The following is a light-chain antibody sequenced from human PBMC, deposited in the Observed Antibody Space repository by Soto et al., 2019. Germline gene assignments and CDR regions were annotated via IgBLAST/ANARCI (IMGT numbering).Light chain of an antibody. V-gene: IGKV1-39*01. Sequence: DIQMTQSPSSLSASVGDRVTITCRASQTLFTYLNWYQHKPGKAPKLLVYDASTLQSGVPSRFSASGSGTDFTLTISNLQPEDFATYYCQQNYITPPFTFGGGTQVE. J-gene: IGKJ4*01. CDR2: DAS. CDR1: QTLFTY. CDR3: QQNYITPPFT.